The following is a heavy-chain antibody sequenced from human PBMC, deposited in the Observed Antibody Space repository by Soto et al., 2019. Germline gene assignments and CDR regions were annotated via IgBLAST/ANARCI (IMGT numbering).Heavy chain of an antibody. CDR1: GFTFSDYY. D-gene: IGHD6-25*01. V-gene: IGHV3-11*01. CDR2: ISSSGSTI. J-gene: IGHJ6*02. Sequence: LRLSCAASGFTFSDYYMSGIRQAPVKGLEWVSYISSSGSTIYYADSVKGRFTISRDNAKNSLYLQMNSLRAEDTAVYYCARHRSGHLYSYYGLDVGGQGTRVTVPS. CDR3: ARHRSGHLYSYYGLDV.